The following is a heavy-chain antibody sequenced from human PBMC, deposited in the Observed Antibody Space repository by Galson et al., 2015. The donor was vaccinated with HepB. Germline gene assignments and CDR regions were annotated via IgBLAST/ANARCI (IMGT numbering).Heavy chain of an antibody. CDR1: GDSVPSNSAA. V-gene: IGHV6-1*01. CDR2: TYYRAKWYN. Sequence: CAISGDSVPSNSAAWYWIRQSPSRGLEWLGRTYYRAKWYNDYAVSVRGRITINPDTSKNQFSLHLNFVTPEDTAVYYCARVAGTIYYYGMDVWGPGTTVTVSS. J-gene: IGHJ6*02. D-gene: IGHD2-15*01. CDR3: ARVAGTIYYYGMDV.